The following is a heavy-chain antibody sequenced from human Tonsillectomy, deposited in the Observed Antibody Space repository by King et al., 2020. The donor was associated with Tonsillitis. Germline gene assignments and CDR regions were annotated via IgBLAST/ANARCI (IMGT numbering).Heavy chain of an antibody. CDR1: GFTFSNYW. Sequence: VQLVESGGGLVQPGGSLRLSCTTSGFTFSNYWMSWVRQAPGKGLEWVANIKEDGSEKYYVDSVKGRFTISRDNAKNSLHLQMNSLRVDDMAVYYCVGDYLYGDPFDYWGQGTLVTVSS. CDR3: VGDYLYGDPFDY. CDR2: IKEDGSEK. D-gene: IGHD4-17*01. V-gene: IGHV3-7*01. J-gene: IGHJ4*02.